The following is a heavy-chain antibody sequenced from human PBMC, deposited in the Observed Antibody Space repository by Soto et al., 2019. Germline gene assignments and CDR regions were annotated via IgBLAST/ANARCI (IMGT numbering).Heavy chain of an antibody. CDR3: AKVNDILTGPFDY. CDR2: ISYDGSNK. J-gene: IGHJ4*02. Sequence: GGSLRLSCAASGFTFSSYGMHWVRQAPGKGLEWVAVISYDGSNKYYADSVKGRFTISRDNSKNTLYLQMNSLRAEDTAVYYCAKVNDILTGPFDYWGQGTLVTVSS. CDR1: GFTFSSYG. V-gene: IGHV3-30*18. D-gene: IGHD3-9*01.